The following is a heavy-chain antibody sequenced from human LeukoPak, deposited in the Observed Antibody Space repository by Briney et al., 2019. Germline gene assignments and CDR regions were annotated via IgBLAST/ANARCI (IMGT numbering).Heavy chain of an antibody. CDR1: GFTFSSYA. Sequence: PGGSLRLSCAASGFTFSSYAMSWVRQAPGKGLEWVSAISGSGGSTYYADSVKGRFTIPRDNSKNTLYLQMNSLRAEDTAVYYCARDYYGSGSYYNPFDYWGQGTLVTVSS. CDR3: ARDYYGSGSYYNPFDY. J-gene: IGHJ4*02. V-gene: IGHV3-23*01. CDR2: ISGSGGST. D-gene: IGHD3-10*01.